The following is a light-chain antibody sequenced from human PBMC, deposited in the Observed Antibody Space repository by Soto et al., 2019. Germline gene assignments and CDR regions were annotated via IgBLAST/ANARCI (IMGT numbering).Light chain of an antibody. CDR2: DVS. J-gene: IGLJ3*02. CDR1: SSDVGGYNY. V-gene: IGLV2-14*01. Sequence: QSALTQPASVSGSPGQSITISCTGTSSDVGGYNYVSWYQQHPGKAPKLMIYDVSNRPSGVSNRFSGSKSGNTASLTISGLYAEDEADYYCSSYTSSSTLWVFGGGTKLTVL. CDR3: SSYTSSSTLWV.